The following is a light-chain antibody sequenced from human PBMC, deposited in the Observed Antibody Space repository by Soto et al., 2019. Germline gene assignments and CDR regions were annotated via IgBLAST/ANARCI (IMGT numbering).Light chain of an antibody. CDR1: SSDVGAYNY. CDR2: EVS. J-gene: IGLJ1*01. Sequence: QSALTQPASVSGSPGQSVAISCTGTSSDVGAYNYVSWYQQHPGKAPKLLLSEVSNRPSGVSDRFSGSKSGNTASLTISGLQAEAEADYYCGSLTNSFPYVFGNETKVT. CDR3: GSLTNSFPYV. V-gene: IGLV2-14*01.